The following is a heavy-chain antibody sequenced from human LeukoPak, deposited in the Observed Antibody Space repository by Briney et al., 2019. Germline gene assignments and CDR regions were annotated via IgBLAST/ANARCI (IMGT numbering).Heavy chain of an antibody. V-gene: IGHV5-51*01. J-gene: IGHJ4*02. CDR1: GYSFTSYW. CDR2: IYPGDSDT. D-gene: IGHD5-24*01. Sequence: GESLKISCKGSGYSFTSYWIGWVRQMPGKGLEWMGIIYPGDSDTRYNPSFQGQVTISADKSISTAYLQWSSLKASDTAMYYCAKTHRDGYYLLDYWGQGTLVTVSS. CDR3: AKTHRDGYYLLDY.